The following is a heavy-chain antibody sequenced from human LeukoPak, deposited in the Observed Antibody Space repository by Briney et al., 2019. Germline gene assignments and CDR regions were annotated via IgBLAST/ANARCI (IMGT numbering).Heavy chain of an antibody. CDR1: GGSFSGYY. CDR3: ARDGSGKTYYYDSSAYQAAYYFEY. D-gene: IGHD3-22*01. V-gene: IGHV4-34*01. CDR2: INHSGST. Sequence: SETLSLTCAVYGGSFSGYYWSWIRQPPGKGLEWIGEINHSGSTNYNPSLKSRVTISVDTSKNQFSLKLSSVTAADTAVYYCARDGSGKTYYYDSSAYQAAYYFEYWGQGTLVTVSS. J-gene: IGHJ4*02.